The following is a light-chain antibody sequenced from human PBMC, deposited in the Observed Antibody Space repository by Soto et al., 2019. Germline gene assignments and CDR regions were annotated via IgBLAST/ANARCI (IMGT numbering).Light chain of an antibody. CDR3: QQYGRLPRT. Sequence: EIVLTQSPGTLSLSPGERATLSCRASQSVSSNYLAWYQQKPGQAPRLLIYVASSRATGIPDRFSGSGSGTEFTLTISRLEPEDFAVYSCQQYGRLPRTFGQGTKVEIK. CDR1: QSVSSNY. CDR2: VAS. J-gene: IGKJ1*01. V-gene: IGKV3-20*01.